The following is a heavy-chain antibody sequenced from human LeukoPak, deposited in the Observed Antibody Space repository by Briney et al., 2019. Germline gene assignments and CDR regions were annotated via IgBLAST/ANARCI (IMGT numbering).Heavy chain of an antibody. V-gene: IGHV3-53*01. D-gene: IGHD6-13*01. Sequence: GGSLRLSCAASGFTDSRNYMSWVRQAPGEGLEWVSVIYSGGSTYYADSVKGRFTISRDNSKNTLYLQMNSLRAEDTAVYYCARWRSSSWSDYFDYWRQGTLATVSS. J-gene: IGHJ4*02. CDR3: ARWRSSSWSDYFDY. CDR1: GFTDSRNY. CDR2: IYSGGST.